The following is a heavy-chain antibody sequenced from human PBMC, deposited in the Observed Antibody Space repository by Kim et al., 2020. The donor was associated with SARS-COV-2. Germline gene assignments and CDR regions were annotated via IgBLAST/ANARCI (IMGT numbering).Heavy chain of an antibody. D-gene: IGHD4-4*01. CDR2: GMP. CDR3: ARLTNYYFDL. J-gene: IGHJ4*02. V-gene: IGHV3-53*05. Sequence: GMPYYGDSVQGLFTIARDDSENTLSLQMNSLRPDDTAVYYCARLTNYYFDLWGQGTLVTVSS.